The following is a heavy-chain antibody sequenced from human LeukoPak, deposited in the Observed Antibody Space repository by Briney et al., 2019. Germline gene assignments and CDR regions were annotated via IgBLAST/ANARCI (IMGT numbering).Heavy chain of an antibody. D-gene: IGHD1-26*01. Sequence: GASVKVSCKASEYTFTDYYIHWVRQAPGQGLEWMGWINPNSGGTKYAQKFQGRVTMTRDTSITTAYMELSRLRSDDTAVYYCASSSGSYYGIHYWGQGTLVTVSS. CDR1: EYTFTDYY. CDR3: ASSSGSYYGIHY. V-gene: IGHV1-2*02. J-gene: IGHJ4*02. CDR2: INPNSGGT.